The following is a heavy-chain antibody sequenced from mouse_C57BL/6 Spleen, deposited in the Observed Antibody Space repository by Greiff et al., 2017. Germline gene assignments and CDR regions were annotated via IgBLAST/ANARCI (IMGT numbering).Heavy chain of an antibody. CDR1: GYTFTSYW. V-gene: IGHV1-61*01. J-gene: IGHJ2*01. D-gene: IGHD1-1*01. CDR3: ARRTPYYGSSYGY. Sequence: QVQLQQPGAELVRPGSSVKLSCKASGYTFTSYWMDWVKQRPGQGLEWIGNIYPSDSETHYNQKFKDKATLTVDKSSSTAYMQLSSLTSEDSAVYYCARRTPYYGSSYGYWGQGTTLTVSS. CDR2: IYPSDSET.